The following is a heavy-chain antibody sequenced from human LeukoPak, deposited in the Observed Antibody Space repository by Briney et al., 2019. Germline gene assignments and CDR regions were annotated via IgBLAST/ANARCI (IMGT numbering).Heavy chain of an antibody. CDR1: GFTFSNAW. CDR2: ISSSGSTI. J-gene: IGHJ4*02. Sequence: GGSLRLSCAASGFTFSNAWMSWIRQAPGKGLEWVSYISSSGSTIYYADSVKGRFTISRDNAKNSLYLQMNSLRAEGTAVYYCARDHPLAAAGRVLFDYWGQGTLVTVSS. V-gene: IGHV3-11*04. D-gene: IGHD6-25*01. CDR3: ARDHPLAAAGRVLFDY.